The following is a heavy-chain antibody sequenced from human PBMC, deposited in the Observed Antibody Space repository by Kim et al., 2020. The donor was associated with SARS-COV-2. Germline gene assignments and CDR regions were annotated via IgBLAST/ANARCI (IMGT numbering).Heavy chain of an antibody. D-gene: IGHD3-22*01. V-gene: IGHV3-11*05. CDR3: ARDREGITMIVVADANMDV. Sequence: GRFTISRDNAKNSLYLQMNSLRAEDTAVYYCARDREGITMIVVADANMDVWGQGTTVTVSS. J-gene: IGHJ6*02.